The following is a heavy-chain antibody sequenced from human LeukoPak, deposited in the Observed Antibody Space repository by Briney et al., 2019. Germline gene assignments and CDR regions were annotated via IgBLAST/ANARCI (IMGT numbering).Heavy chain of an antibody. CDR1: GGPINSGSYY. CDR2: IYTSGST. V-gene: IGHV4-61*02. D-gene: IGHD6-25*01. Sequence: QVQLQESGPGLVKPSQTLSLTCTVSGGPINSGSYYWTWIRQPAGKGLEWIGRIYTSGSTNYSPSLRGRAIISADTSTNQFSLRLSSVTAADTAVYYCAREGSAAAGYFQRWGQGTLVTVSS. J-gene: IGHJ1*01. CDR3: AREGSAAAGYFQR.